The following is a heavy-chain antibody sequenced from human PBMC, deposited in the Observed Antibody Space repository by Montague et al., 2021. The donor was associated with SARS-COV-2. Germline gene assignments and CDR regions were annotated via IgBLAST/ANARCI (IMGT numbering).Heavy chain of an antibody. CDR3: ARSTFYRSGWWDSWYFDL. V-gene: IGHV4-4*07. CDR2: FYTTGST. J-gene: IGHJ2*01. CDR1: GGSISSYY. Sequence: SETLSLTCTVSGGSISSYYWSWIWQPAGKGLEWIGRFYTTGSTNYNPSLKSRGTMSVDTSKNQFSLKLSSVTAADTAVYYCARSTFYRSGWWDSWYFDLWGRGTLVTVAS. D-gene: IGHD6-19*01.